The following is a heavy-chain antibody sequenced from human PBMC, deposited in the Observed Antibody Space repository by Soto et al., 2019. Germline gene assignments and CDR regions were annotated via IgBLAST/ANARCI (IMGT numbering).Heavy chain of an antibody. CDR3: ASVLELHYYYGMDV. CDR2: INPSGSST. Sequence: ASEKVSCKASGYTFTSYYMHWVRQAPQQGLERMGRINPSGSSTNYAQKFQGRVTMTRDTSTSTAYMDLSSLRSEDTAVYYCASVLELHYYYGMDVWGQGTTVTVSS. J-gene: IGHJ6*02. D-gene: IGHD1-7*01. CDR1: GYTFTSYY. V-gene: IGHV1-46*01.